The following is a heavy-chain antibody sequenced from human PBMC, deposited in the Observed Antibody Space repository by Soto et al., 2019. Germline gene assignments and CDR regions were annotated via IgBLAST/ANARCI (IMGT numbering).Heavy chain of an antibody. CDR2: INPSGGST. D-gene: IGHD3-22*01. V-gene: IGHV1-46*01. J-gene: IGHJ3*02. CDR1: GYTFTSYY. CDR3: ARDYYDSAFDI. Sequence: GASVKVSCKASGYTFTSYYMHWVRQAPGQGLEWMGIINPSGGSTSYAQKFQGRVTMTRDTSISTAYMELSRLRSDDTAVYYCARDYYDSAFDIWGQGTMVTVSS.